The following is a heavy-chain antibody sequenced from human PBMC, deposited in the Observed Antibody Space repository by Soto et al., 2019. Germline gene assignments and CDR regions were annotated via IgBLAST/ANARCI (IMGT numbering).Heavy chain of an antibody. D-gene: IGHD2-15*01. CDR2: IAGDSATA. Sequence: EVQLLESGGGLVQPGGSLRLSCAASGFTFSNYAMSWVRQAPGKGLEWVSAIAGDSATAYYTDSVKGRFTISRDNSKNTLYLQVNSRRAEDTAVYYCGKLSGTSCYAPLDYWGQGTLVTVSS. J-gene: IGHJ4*02. V-gene: IGHV3-23*01. CDR3: GKLSGTSCYAPLDY. CDR1: GFTFSNYA.